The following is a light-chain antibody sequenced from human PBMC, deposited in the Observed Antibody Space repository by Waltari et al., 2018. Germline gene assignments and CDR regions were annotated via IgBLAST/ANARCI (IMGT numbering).Light chain of an antibody. CDR3: CSYADTNIYV. J-gene: IGLJ1*01. Sequence: QSALTQPRSVSGSPGQSVTISCTGTSSDVGDYNYVSWYRHHPDKAPKLMIYDVTKPPSGVPDRFSGSKSGNTASLTISGLQAEDEADYYCCSYADTNIYVFGSGTKVTVL. CDR2: DVT. CDR1: SSDVGDYNY. V-gene: IGLV2-11*01.